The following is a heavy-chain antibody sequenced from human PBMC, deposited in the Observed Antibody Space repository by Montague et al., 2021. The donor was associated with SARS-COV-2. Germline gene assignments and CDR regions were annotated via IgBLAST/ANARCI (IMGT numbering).Heavy chain of an antibody. V-gene: IGHV4-34*01. J-gene: IGHJ4*02. Sequence: SETLSLTCAVYGGSFSDYYWSWIRQPPGKGLEWIGEINHRGTSNYNPSLKSRVSISVDTSKNQFSLYLSPVTAADTAVYYCARGRQHFNMIVVVMTGGEYYFDYWGQGTLVTVSS. CDR1: GGSFSDYY. CDR2: INHRGTS. D-gene: IGHD3-22*01. CDR3: ARGRQHFNMIVVVMTGGEYYFDY.